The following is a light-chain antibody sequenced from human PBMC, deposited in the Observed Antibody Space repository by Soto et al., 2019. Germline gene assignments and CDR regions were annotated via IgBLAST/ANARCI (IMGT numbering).Light chain of an antibody. V-gene: IGLV2-23*01. CDR2: EGS. Sequence: QSVLTQPASVSGSPGQSITISCTGTSSDVGSYNLVSWYQQYPGKAPKLIIYEGSMRPSGVSNRFSGSKSGNTASLTISGLQAEDEADYYCFSYAGNRHMVFGGGTKLTVL. CDR3: FSYAGNRHMV. CDR1: SSDVGSYNL. J-gene: IGLJ3*02.